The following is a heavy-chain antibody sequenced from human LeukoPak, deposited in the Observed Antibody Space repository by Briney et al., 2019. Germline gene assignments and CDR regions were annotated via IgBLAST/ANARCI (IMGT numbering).Heavy chain of an antibody. CDR3: ARDQRDRKFDH. D-gene: IGHD3-22*01. J-gene: IGHJ5*02. CDR1: GYTFTNYY. CDR2: INPSGGYT. Sequence: ASVKVSCTASGYTFTNYYIHWVRQAPGQGLEWMGIINPSGGYTSYTQRFQGRVTMTRDTSTSTVYMQMSSLTSEDTAMYYCARDQRDRKFDHWGQGTLVTVSS. V-gene: IGHV1-46*01.